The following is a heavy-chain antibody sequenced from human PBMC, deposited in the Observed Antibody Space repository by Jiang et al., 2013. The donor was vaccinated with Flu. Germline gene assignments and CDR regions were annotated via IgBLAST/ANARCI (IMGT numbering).Heavy chain of an antibody. V-gene: IGHV1-69*04. CDR3: ARDLRAVRGVIINANYYYYGMDV. CDR1: GGTFSSYT. D-gene: IGHD3-10*01. J-gene: IGHJ6*02. CDR2: IIPILGIA. Sequence: GAEVKKPGSSVKVSCKASGGTFSSYTISWVRQAPGQGLEWMGRIIPILGIANYAQKFQGRVTITADKSTSTAYMELSSLRSEDTTVYYCARDLRAVRGVIINANYYYYGMDVWGQGTTVTVSS.